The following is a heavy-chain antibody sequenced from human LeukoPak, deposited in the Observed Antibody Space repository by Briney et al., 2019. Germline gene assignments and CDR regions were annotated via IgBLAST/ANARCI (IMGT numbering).Heavy chain of an antibody. V-gene: IGHV7-4-1*02. J-gene: IGHJ3*02. D-gene: IGHD3-22*01. CDR1: GYTFTSYA. CDR3: ARGGEYDSSGYYLVGAFDI. CDR2: INTNTGNP. Sequence: GASVKVSCKASGYTFTSYAINWVRQAPGQGLEWMGWINTNTGNPTYAQGFTGRFVFSLDTSVSTAYLQISSLKAEDTALYYCARGGEYDSSGYYLVGAFDIWGQGTMVTVSS.